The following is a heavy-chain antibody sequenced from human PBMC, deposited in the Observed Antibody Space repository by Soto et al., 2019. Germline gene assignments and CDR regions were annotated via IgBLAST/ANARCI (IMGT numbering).Heavy chain of an antibody. D-gene: IGHD2-8*01. CDR1: GCTFSSYA. CDR2: ISGTGTTT. Sequence: GCLIISCAASGCTFSSYAMTWVRQAPGKGLEWVSTISGTGTTTYYADSVKGRFTISRDNSKNTLYLQMNSLRTEDTAVCYCVKAVYLLDFDYWGQGTLVTVYS. CDR3: VKAVYLLDFDY. V-gene: IGHV3-23*01. J-gene: IGHJ4*02.